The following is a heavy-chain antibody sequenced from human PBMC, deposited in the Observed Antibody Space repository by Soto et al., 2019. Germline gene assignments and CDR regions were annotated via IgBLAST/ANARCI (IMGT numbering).Heavy chain of an antibody. CDR3: ARQRCSAPNCAENYYDGMDV. CDR2: IDPSDSYS. J-gene: IGHJ6*02. V-gene: IGHV5-10-1*01. CDR1: GYGFTSYC. Sequence: PXESLKLPGQGFGYGFTSYCSSLVLQVPGKGLEWMGRIDPSDSYSNYSPSFQGHVTISADKSISTAYLQWSSLKASDTAMYYCARQRCSAPNCAENYYDGMDVWGQRTTVTVSS. D-gene: IGHD2-15*01.